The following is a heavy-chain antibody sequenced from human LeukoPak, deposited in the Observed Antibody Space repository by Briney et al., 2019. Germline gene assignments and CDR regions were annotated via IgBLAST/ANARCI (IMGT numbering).Heavy chain of an antibody. D-gene: IGHD3-22*01. J-gene: IGHJ6*02. V-gene: IGHV3-23*01. Sequence: GGSLRLSCAASGFTFSSYAMNWVRQAPGKGLEWVSAISDTGGNTYYADFVEGRFTISRDDAKNSLYLQMNGLRVEDTAIYYCAKDFPHYYEVPHGMDVWGQGTTVTV. CDR3: AKDFPHYYEVPHGMDV. CDR1: GFTFSSYA. CDR2: ISDTGGNT.